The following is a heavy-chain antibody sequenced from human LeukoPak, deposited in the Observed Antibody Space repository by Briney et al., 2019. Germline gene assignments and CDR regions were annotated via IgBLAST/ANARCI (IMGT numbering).Heavy chain of an antibody. D-gene: IGHD2-2*01. V-gene: IGHV3-30*02. Sequence: GGSLRLSCAASGFTFSSYGMHWVRQAPGKGLEWVAFIRYDGSNKYYADSVKGRFTISRDNSKNTLYLQMNSLRAEDTAVYYCAKDRRAAMAPGGWDDAFDIWGQGTMVTVSS. CDR3: AKDRRAAMAPGGWDDAFDI. CDR2: IRYDGSNK. J-gene: IGHJ3*02. CDR1: GFTFSSYG.